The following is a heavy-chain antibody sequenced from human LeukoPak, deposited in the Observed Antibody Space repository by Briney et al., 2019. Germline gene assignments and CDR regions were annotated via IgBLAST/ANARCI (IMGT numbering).Heavy chain of an antibody. Sequence: PSETMSPTCAVAGGSFTDYSWTWIRQVPGGGPEWPGEVNHNGGTNHNPSLVRRVIMSSEPSKNQFSLKVSSVAAADTAVYYCARVGYRFSINDWSRTGLGAYPTKYYYYMDVWGKGTTVTVSS. CDR3: ARVGYRFSINDWSRTGLGAYPTKYYYYMDV. D-gene: IGHD5-18*01. CDR2: VNHNGGT. CDR1: GGSFTDYS. J-gene: IGHJ6*03. V-gene: IGHV4-34*01.